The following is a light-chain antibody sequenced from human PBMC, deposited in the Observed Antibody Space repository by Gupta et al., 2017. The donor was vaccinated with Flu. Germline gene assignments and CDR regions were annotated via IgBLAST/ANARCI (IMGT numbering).Light chain of an antibody. V-gene: IGLV1-44*01. J-gene: IGLJ1*01. CDR2: DND. Sequence: SVLTQPPSASWTPGQRVTISCSPSTSNLGRTPLTFYHHLPATASKHLIYDNDQRPSGGPDRLSGSKSGSSAALAVSGVRSGDEGDYYCGAGEDSLDGRYVFGTGTKVSVL. CDR1: TSNLGRTP. CDR3: GAGEDSLDGRYV.